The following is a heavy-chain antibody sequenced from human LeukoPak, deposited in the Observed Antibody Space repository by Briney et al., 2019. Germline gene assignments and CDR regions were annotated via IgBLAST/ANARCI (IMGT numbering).Heavy chain of an antibody. Sequence: GGSLRLSCAAPGFTFSSYEMNWVRQAPGKGLEWVSYISSSGSTTYYADSVKGRFTISRDNAKSMVYLLMDSLKTEDTAIYLCAREGSGLVIHAFDVWGQGTMVTVSS. D-gene: IGHD3/OR15-3a*01. CDR2: ISSSGSTT. CDR1: GFTFSSYE. CDR3: AREGSGLVIHAFDV. J-gene: IGHJ3*01. V-gene: IGHV3-48*03.